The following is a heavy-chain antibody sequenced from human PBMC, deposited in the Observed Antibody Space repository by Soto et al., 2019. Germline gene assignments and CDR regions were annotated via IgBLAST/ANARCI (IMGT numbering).Heavy chain of an antibody. CDR3: ARHYYDSSGPGGRAAFDI. CDR1: GFTFSDYY. Sequence: QVQLVESGGGLVKPGGSLGLSCAASGFTFSDYYMSWIRQAPGKGLEWVSYISSSSSYTNHADSVKGRFTISRDNAKNSLYLQMNSLRAEDTAVYYCARHYYDSSGPGGRAAFDIWGQGTMVTVSS. J-gene: IGHJ3*02. V-gene: IGHV3-11*06. D-gene: IGHD3-22*01. CDR2: ISSSSSYT.